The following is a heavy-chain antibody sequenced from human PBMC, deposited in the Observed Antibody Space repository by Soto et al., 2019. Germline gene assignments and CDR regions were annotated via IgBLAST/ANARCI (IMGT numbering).Heavy chain of an antibody. J-gene: IGHJ5*02. Sequence: QVQLVQSGAEEKKPGASVKVSCKASGYTFTNYAMHWVRQAPGQRLEWMGWINAGNGNTKYSQKFQGRVTITRDTPASTAYMELSSLRSEDTAVYYCATGFPLWLDPWGQGTLVTVSS. D-gene: IGHD3-16*02. CDR3: ATGFPLWLDP. CDR2: INAGNGNT. CDR1: GYTFTNYA. V-gene: IGHV1-3*05.